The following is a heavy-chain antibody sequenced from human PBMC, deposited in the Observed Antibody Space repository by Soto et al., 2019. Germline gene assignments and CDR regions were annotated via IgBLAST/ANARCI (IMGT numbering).Heavy chain of an antibody. CDR2: IIPIFGTA. CDR1: GGTFSSYA. D-gene: IGHD3-3*01. V-gene: IGHV1-69*13. J-gene: IGHJ5*02. Sequence: GAAVKVSCKASGGTFSSYAISWVRQAPGQGLEWMGGIIPIFGTANYAQKLQGRVTITADESTSTAYMELSSLRSEDTAVYYCARVAGVTIFGVAPVGFDPWGQGTLVTVSS. CDR3: ARVAGVTIFGVAPVGFDP.